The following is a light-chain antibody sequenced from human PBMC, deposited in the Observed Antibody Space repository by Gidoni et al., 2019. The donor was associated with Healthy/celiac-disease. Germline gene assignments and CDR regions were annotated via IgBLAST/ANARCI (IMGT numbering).Light chain of an antibody. V-gene: IGKV3-11*01. CDR2: DAS. CDR1: QSVSSY. J-gene: IGKJ2*03. Sequence: EIVLTQSPATLSLSPGERATLSCSASQSVSSYLAWYQQKPGQAPRLLIYDASNRATGIPARFSGSGSGTDFTLPISSLEPEDFAVYYCQQRSNWPGFGQGTKLEIK. CDR3: QQRSNWPG.